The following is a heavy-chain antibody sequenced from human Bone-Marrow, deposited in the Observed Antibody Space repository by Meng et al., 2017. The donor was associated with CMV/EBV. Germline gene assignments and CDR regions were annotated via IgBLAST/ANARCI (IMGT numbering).Heavy chain of an antibody. J-gene: IGHJ4*02. D-gene: IGHD7-27*01. CDR1: GYTFTGYY. CDR3: ARGGNWGSGID. V-gene: IGHV1-8*01. CDR2: INPNSGNT. Sequence: ASVKVSCKASGYTFTGYYMHWVRQAPGQGLEWMGRINPNSGNTGYAQKFQGRVTITINTSISTAYMELSSLRSEDTAVYYCARGGNWGSGIDWGQGTLVTVSS.